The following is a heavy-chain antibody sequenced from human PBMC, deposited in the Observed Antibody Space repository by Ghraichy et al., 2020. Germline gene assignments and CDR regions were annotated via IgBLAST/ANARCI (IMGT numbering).Heavy chain of an antibody. CDR3: VRGRGSSSWFGANAFDI. CDR2: INPNPIPRST. V-gene: IGHV1-46*01. Sequence: ASVKVSCKASGYTFTSYYIHWVRQAPGQGLKWMGIINPNPIPRSTTYAQKFQGRVIMTKDTSTSTVYMELSSLRSDDTAVYYCVRGRGSSSWFGANAFDIWGPGTMVTVSS. J-gene: IGHJ3*02. D-gene: IGHD6-13*01. CDR1: GYTFTSYY.